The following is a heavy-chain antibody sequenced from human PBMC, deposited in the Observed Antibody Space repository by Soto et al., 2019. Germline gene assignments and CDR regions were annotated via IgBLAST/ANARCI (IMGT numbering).Heavy chain of an antibody. Sequence: SETLSLTCTVSGGSISSYYGSWIRQPPGKGLEWIGYIYYSGSTNYNPSLKSRVTISVDTSKNQFSLKLSSVTAADTAVYYCARDMGQYYYYGMDVWGQGTTVTVSS. J-gene: IGHJ6*02. D-gene: IGHD3-10*01. CDR1: GGSISSYY. CDR2: IYYSGST. V-gene: IGHV4-59*01. CDR3: ARDMGQYYYYGMDV.